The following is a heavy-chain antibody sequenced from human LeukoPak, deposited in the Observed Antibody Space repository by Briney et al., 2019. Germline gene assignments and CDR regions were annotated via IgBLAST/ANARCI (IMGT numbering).Heavy chain of an antibody. D-gene: IGHD2-15*01. CDR2: INHSGST. Sequence: PSETLSPTCAVYGGSFSGYYWSWIRQPPGKGLEWIGEINHSGSTNYNPSLKSRVTISVDTSKNQFSLKLSSVTAADTAVYYCARVYCSGGSCLHFDYWGQGTLVTVSS. V-gene: IGHV4-34*01. J-gene: IGHJ4*02. CDR1: GGSFSGYY. CDR3: ARVYCSGGSCLHFDY.